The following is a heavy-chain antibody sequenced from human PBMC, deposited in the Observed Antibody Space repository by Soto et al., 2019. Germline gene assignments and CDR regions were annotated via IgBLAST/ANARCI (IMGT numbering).Heavy chain of an antibody. Sequence: QVQLQESGPGLVKPSETLSLTCSIFGDSITSNYWSWIRQPPGKGLEWIGYIYYSGSTNYNPSLKSPVTLSTDTSKTQFSLKLTSVTAADTAVYYCARGGDGYFPLDYWGQGTLVTVSS. CDR2: IYYSGST. CDR1: GDSITSNY. V-gene: IGHV4-59*01. D-gene: IGHD5-12*01. CDR3: ARGGDGYFPLDY. J-gene: IGHJ4*02.